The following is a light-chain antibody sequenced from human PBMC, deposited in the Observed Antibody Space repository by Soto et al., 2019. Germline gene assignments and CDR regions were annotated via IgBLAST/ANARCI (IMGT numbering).Light chain of an antibody. CDR1: QSINNNF. CDR3: HYPSVSPS. V-gene: IGKV3D-20*01. J-gene: IGKJ4*01. CDR2: DAS. Sequence: IVLTQSPATLSLSPGERATLSCGASQSINNNFVAWYQKKPGLAPTLLIFDASVRAPGIPDRFSGSGSGNAVTLTITRLETEDSAVYFCHYPSVSPSFVGVTEVGIK.